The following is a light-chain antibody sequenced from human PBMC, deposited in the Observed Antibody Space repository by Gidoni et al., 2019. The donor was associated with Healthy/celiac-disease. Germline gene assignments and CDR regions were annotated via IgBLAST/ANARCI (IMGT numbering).Light chain of an antibody. CDR1: QSVSSY. Sequence: IVLTQSPATLSLSRGERATLSCRASQSVSSYLAWYQQKPGQAPRLLIDDASNSATGIPARFSGSGSGTDFTLPISSLEPEDFAVYYCQQRSNWPRTFGQGTKVEIK. CDR2: DAS. V-gene: IGKV3-11*01. CDR3: QQRSNWPRT. J-gene: IGKJ1*01.